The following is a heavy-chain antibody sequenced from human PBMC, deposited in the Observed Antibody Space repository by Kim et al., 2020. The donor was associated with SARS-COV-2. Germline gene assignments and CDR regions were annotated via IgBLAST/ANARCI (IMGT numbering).Heavy chain of an antibody. V-gene: IGHV4-31*02. Sequence: YYNPSLNSRVTMSIDTSQNQVALKLSSVTAADTAVYFCARSNSGYIPLDHWGLGTLVPVSS. J-gene: IGHJ4*02. D-gene: IGHD5-12*01. CDR3: ARSNSGYIPLDH.